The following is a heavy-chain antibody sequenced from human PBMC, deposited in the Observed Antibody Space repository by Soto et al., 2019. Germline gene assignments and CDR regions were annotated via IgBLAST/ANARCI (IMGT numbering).Heavy chain of an antibody. CDR1: GLTFSSYS. CDR2: ISSSSYI. D-gene: IGHD3-22*01. Sequence: GGSLRLSCAASGLTFSSYSMNWVRQAPGKGLEWVSSISSSSYIYYADSVKGRFTISRDNAKNSLYLQMNSLRAEDTAVYYCARDNTNYYDSSGYYYSPNPFDYWGQGTLVTVSS. CDR3: ARDNTNYYDSSGYYYSPNPFDY. J-gene: IGHJ4*02. V-gene: IGHV3-21*01.